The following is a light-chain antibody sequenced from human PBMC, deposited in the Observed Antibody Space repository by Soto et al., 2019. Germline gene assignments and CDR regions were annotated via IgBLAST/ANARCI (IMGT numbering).Light chain of an antibody. Sequence: EIVLTQSPATLSLSPGEGATLSCRASQSVSSYLAWYQQKPGQAPRLLIYDASIRATGIPARFSGSGSGTDFTLTISSLDPEDFAVYYCQQRSNWPSTFGGGTKVDIK. CDR2: DAS. CDR3: QQRSNWPST. J-gene: IGKJ4*01. V-gene: IGKV3-11*01. CDR1: QSVSSY.